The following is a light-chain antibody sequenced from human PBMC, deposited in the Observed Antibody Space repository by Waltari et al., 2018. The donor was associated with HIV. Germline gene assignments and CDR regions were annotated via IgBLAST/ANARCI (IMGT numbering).Light chain of an antibody. V-gene: IGLV3-1*01. Sequence: SYELPQPPSVSVSPGPTARITCSGDHLGDKYACWYQQKPGQSPVLVIYQDGKRPSGIPERFSGSNSGNTATLIISGTQAMDEADYYCQAWDSSTWMFGGGTKLTVL. CDR1: HLGDKY. CDR2: QDG. J-gene: IGLJ3*02. CDR3: QAWDSSTWM.